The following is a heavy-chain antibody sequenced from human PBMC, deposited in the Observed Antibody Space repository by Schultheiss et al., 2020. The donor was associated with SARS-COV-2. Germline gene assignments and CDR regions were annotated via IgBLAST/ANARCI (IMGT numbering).Heavy chain of an antibody. CDR3: ARTFYDILTRGMDF. CDR2: INTGGSVT. Sequence: GESLKISCAASGFTFSNYWMHWVRQAPGKGLVWVSSINTGGSVTSYADSVKGRFTISRDNAKRTVSLQMDSLRVDDTAVFYCARTFYDILTRGMDFWGQGTLVTVSS. J-gene: IGHJ4*02. D-gene: IGHD3-9*01. V-gene: IGHV3-74*01. CDR1: GFTFSNYW.